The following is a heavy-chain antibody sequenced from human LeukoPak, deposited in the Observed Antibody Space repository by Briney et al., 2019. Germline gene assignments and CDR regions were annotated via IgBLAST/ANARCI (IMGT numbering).Heavy chain of an antibody. J-gene: IGHJ4*02. V-gene: IGHV3-15*01. CDR2: ITSKNDAVTT. CDR1: GFTFSNAW. D-gene: IGHD3-22*01. CDR3: TTVSYDYLDY. Sequence: GGSLRLSRAASGFTFSNAWMSWVRQARGKGREWVGRITSKNDAVTTDYATPVEGRFNISRDDSKNTLYLEMNGLKTEDRAVYYCTTVSYDYLDYWGQGTLVTVSS.